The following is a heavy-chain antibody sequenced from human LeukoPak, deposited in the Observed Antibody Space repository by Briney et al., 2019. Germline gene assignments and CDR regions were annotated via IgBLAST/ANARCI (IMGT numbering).Heavy chain of an antibody. CDR3: ARVAIGYCSSTSCHPGGMDV. CDR1: GYTFTSYG. J-gene: IGHJ6*02. V-gene: IGHV1-18*01. D-gene: IGHD2-2*01. CDR2: ISAYNSNT. Sequence: ASVTVSCKASGYTFTSYGISWVRQAPGQGLEWMGWISAYNSNTNYAQKLQGRVTMTTDTSTSTAYMELRSLRSDDTAVYYCARVAIGYCSSTSCHPGGMDVWGQGTTVTVSS.